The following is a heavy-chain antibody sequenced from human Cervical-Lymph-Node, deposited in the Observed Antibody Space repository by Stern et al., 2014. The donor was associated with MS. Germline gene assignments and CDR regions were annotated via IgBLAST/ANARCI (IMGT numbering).Heavy chain of an antibody. CDR2: IHNIGTT. J-gene: IGHJ4*02. D-gene: IGHD5-24*01. CDR3: SRDADGYSLVFGY. CDR1: GGSISSAEYY. V-gene: IGHV4-30-4*01. Sequence: QVELQESGPGLVKPSQTLSLTCAVTGGSISSAEYYWSWIRQSPGKGLEWIGYIHNIGTTYYNPSLKSRFTISVDTSKNQFSLKLRSVTAADTAVYYCSRDADGYSLVFGYWGRGTLVTVSS.